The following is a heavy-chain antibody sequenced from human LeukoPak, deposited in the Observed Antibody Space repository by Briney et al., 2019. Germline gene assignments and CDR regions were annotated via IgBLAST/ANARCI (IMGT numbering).Heavy chain of an antibody. CDR3: AKRTKVGATTFYYYGMDV. D-gene: IGHD1-26*01. CDR1: GXPFSSYA. J-gene: IGHJ6*02. Sequence: PGGSLRLSWSASGXPFSSYAMHWVRQAPGKGLEYVSAISDSGGSTYYADSVKGRFTISRDNSKNTLYLQMDSLRAEDTAVYYCAKRTKVGATTFYYYGMDVWGQGTTVTVSS. V-gene: IGHV3-64*04. CDR2: ISDSGGST.